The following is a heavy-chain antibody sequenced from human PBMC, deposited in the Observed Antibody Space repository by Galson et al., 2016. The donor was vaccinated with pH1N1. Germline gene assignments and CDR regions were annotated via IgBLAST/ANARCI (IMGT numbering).Heavy chain of an antibody. CDR1: GFTFSSYG. J-gene: IGHJ4*02. Sequence: CAASGFTFSSYGFHWVRQAPGKGLEWVAVISYDGSNKYYADSVKGRFTISRGNSKNTLYLQMNSLRAEDTTVYYGAKVVRGSSWTSFDYWGQGTLVTVSS. CDR3: AKVVRGSSWTSFDY. V-gene: IGHV3-30*18. D-gene: IGHD6-13*01. CDR2: ISYDGSNK.